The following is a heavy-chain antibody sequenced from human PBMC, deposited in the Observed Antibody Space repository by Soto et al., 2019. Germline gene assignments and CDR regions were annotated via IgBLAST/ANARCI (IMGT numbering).Heavy chain of an antibody. Sequence: QVQLVQSGAEVKKPGASVKVSCKASGYTFTSYYIHWVRQAPGQGLEWLGIINPNGGSTTYAQRFQDRDTMTRDTSTSTVYMDLSSLRSEDTAVYYCAREEYSSSGDYYAMDVWGQGTTVTVSS. CDR1: GYTFTSYY. D-gene: IGHD6-6*01. CDR2: INPNGGST. J-gene: IGHJ6*02. CDR3: AREEYSSSGDYYAMDV. V-gene: IGHV1-46*01.